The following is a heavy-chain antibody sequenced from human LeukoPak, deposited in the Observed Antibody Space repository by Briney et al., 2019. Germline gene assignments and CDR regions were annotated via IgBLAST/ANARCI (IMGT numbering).Heavy chain of an antibody. Sequence: PGGSLSLSCAASGFTFSSYWMNWVRQAPGKGLEWVANIKQDGSEKNYVDFVKGRFTISRDNAKNSLDLQMNSLRAEDTAVYYCARARGDGYQWYFDLWGRGTLVTVSS. V-gene: IGHV3-7*01. J-gene: IGHJ2*01. CDR2: IKQDGSEK. CDR1: GFTFSSYW. CDR3: ARARGDGYQWYFDL. D-gene: IGHD5-24*01.